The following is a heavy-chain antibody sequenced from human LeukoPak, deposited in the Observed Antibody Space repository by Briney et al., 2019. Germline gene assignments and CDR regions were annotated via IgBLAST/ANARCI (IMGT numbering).Heavy chain of an antibody. J-gene: IGHJ4*02. CDR2: IIPILGIA. CDR3: AGGVAAAGTTFDY. Sequence: SVKVSCKASGGTFSSYAISWVRQAPGQGLEWTGRIIPILGIANYAQKFQGRVTITADKSTSTAYMELSSLRSEDTAVYYCAGGVAAAGTTFDYWGQGTLVTVSS. V-gene: IGHV1-69*04. CDR1: GGTFSSYA. D-gene: IGHD6-13*01.